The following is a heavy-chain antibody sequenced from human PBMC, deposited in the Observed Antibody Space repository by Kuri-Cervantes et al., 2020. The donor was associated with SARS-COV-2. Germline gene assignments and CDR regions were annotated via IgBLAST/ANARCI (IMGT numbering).Heavy chain of an antibody. J-gene: IGHJ5*02. D-gene: IGHD6-19*01. CDR3: AREAVAGLDWFDP. Sequence: SETLSLTCTVSGGSISSNSWSWIRQSAGKGLGWLGRIYNSGSTNQNPSLKSRITMSIDTSKNQFSLRLSSVTAADTALYYCAREAVAGLDWFDPWGQGTLVTVSS. CDR2: IYNSGST. V-gene: IGHV4-4*07. CDR1: GGSISSNS.